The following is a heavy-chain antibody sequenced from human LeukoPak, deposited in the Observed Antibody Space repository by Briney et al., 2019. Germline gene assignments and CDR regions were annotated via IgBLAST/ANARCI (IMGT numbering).Heavy chain of an antibody. V-gene: IGHV4-59*08. CDR2: IYYSGST. D-gene: IGHD5-18*01. CDR3: ERQTRTGIQLWSASSYLDF. J-gene: IGHJ4*02. CDR1: GGSISSYY. Sequence: PSETLSLTCTVSGGSISSYYWSWIRQPPGKGLEWIGYIYYSGSTNYNPSLKSRVTISVDTSKNQFSLTLSSVTAAHTAVYYCERQTRTGIQLWSASSYLDFWGKGTLVTVSS.